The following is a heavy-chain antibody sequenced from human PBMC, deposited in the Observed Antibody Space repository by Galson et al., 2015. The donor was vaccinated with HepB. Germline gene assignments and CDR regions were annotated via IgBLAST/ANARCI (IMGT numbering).Heavy chain of an antibody. J-gene: IGHJ4*02. D-gene: IGHD6-13*01. CDR3: ARDKGSSSCFDY. Sequence: SVKVSCKASGGTFSSYAISWVRQAPGRGLEWMGGIIPIFGTANYAQKFQGRVTITADESTSTAYMELSSLRSEDTAVYYCARDKGSSSCFDYWGQGTLVTVSS. V-gene: IGHV1-69*13. CDR1: GGTFSSYA. CDR2: IIPIFGTA.